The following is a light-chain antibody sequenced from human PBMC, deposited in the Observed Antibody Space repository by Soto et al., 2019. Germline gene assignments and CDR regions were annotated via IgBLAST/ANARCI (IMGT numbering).Light chain of an antibody. J-gene: IGLJ1*01. V-gene: IGLV2-14*01. CDR3: SSYRTSSRLYV. Sequence: QSALTQPASVSGSPGQSITISCTGTISDVGNYNYVSWYQQHPGKAPQLLIFQVSNRASGVSKRFSGSKSGDTALLTISRLQAEDEADYYCSSYRTSSRLYVFGTGTQVTVL. CDR1: ISDVGNYNY. CDR2: QVS.